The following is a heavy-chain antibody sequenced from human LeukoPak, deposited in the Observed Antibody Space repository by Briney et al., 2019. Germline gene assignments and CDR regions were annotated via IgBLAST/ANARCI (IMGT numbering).Heavy chain of an antibody. V-gene: IGHV1-18*01. CDR1: GGTFSSYA. Sequence: ASVKVSCKASGGTFSSYAISWVRQAPGQGLEWMGWISAYNGNTNYAQKLQGRVTMTTDTSTSTAYMELRSLRSDDTAVYYCARDRSIVGATDAFDIWGQGTMVTVSS. J-gene: IGHJ3*02. CDR2: ISAYNGNT. D-gene: IGHD1-26*01. CDR3: ARDRSIVGATDAFDI.